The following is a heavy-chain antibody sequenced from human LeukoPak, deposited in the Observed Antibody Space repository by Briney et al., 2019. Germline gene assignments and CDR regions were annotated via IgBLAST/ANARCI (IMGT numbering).Heavy chain of an antibody. V-gene: IGHV3-74*01. J-gene: IGHJ4*02. CDR2: INTDGRST. D-gene: IGHD1-26*01. CDR3: ARARGSYDLFDY. Sequence: GGSLRLSCAASGFTFSSYWMQWVRQAPGKGPVWVSRINTDGRSTSYADSVKSRFNISRDNAKNTLYLQMNSLRAEDTAVYCCARARGSYDLFDYWGQGTLVTVSS. CDR1: GFTFSSYW.